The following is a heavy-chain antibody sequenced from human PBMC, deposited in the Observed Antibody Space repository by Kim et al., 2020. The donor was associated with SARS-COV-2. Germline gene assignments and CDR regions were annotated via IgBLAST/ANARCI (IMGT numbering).Heavy chain of an antibody. CDR2: ISSSSSYI. D-gene: IGHD3-3*01. CDR3: ARDRSEITIFGVVRYGMDV. CDR1: GFTFSSYS. J-gene: IGHJ6*02. V-gene: IGHV3-21*01. Sequence: GGSLRLSCAASGFTFSSYSMNWVRQAPGKGLEWVSSISSSSSYIYYADSVKGRFTISRDNAKNSLYLQMNSLRAEDTAVYYCARDRSEITIFGVVRYGMDVWRQGTTVTVSS.